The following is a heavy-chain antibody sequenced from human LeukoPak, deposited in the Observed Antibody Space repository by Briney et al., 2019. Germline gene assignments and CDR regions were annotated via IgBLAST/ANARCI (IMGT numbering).Heavy chain of an antibody. CDR1: GASISSYY. Sequence: SETLSLTCTVSGASISSYYWSWIRQPPGKGLEWIGYIFHSGSTNYNPSLKSRVTIPVDTYKTQLSLKLSSVTAADTAVYYCARGAPGGNDYGDYWGQGTLVTVSS. V-gene: IGHV4-59*01. CDR2: IFHSGST. J-gene: IGHJ4*02. CDR3: ARGAPGGNDYGDY.